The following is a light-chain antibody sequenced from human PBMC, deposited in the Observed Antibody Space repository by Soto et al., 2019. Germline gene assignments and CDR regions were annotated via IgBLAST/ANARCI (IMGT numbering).Light chain of an antibody. V-gene: IGLV1-36*01. J-gene: IGLJ2*01. Sequence: QLVLTQPPSVSEAPRQRVTISCSGSSSNIGNNAVNWYQQLPGKAPKLLIYYDDLLPSGVSDRFSGSKSGTSASLAISGLQSEDEADYYYAAWDDSLNGVVFGGGTKLTVL. CDR3: AAWDDSLNGVV. CDR1: SSNIGNNA. CDR2: YDD.